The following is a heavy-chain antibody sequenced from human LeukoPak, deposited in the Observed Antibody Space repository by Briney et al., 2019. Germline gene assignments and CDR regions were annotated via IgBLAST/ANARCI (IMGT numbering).Heavy chain of an antibody. V-gene: IGHV3-23*01. D-gene: IGHD2-8*01. CDR1: GFTFSSYG. Sequence: GGSLRLSCAASGFTFSSYGMHWVRQAPGKGLEWVAGLGTGGVTTYYPDSVKGRFTISRDKSKTTLYLQMTSLRAEDTAVYYCAKHNGPVIARGPFDYWGQGTLVTVSS. CDR3: AKHNGPVIARGPFDY. CDR2: LGTGGVTT. J-gene: IGHJ4*02.